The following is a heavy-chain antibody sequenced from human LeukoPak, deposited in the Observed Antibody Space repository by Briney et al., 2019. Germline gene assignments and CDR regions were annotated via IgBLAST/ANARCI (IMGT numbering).Heavy chain of an antibody. J-gene: IGHJ3*02. Sequence: GGSLRLSCAASGFTFSKYAMHWVRQAPGKGLDWMAAISYDGINQYYADSVKGRFTVSRDNAKNTLSLQMNSLRAEDTAVYYCVREGFCSTTKCPRAFDIWGQGTMVTVSS. D-gene: IGHD2-2*01. CDR3: VREGFCSTTKCPRAFDI. CDR2: ISYDGINQ. CDR1: GFTFSKYA. V-gene: IGHV3-30*01.